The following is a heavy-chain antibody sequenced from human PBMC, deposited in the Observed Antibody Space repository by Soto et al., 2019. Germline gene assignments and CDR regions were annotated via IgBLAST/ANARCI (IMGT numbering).Heavy chain of an antibody. Sequence: SLRRSCASSGLTVTYYYMSWIRQAPGKGLEWVSYISYSTSYTNYADSVKGRFTISRDNAKNSLYLQMNSLRAEDTAVYYCAREGDGGSYYFDYWGQGTLVTVSS. V-gene: IGHV3-11*06. CDR2: ISYSTSYT. CDR3: AREGDGGSYYFDY. D-gene: IGHD1-26*01. CDR1: GLTVTYYY. J-gene: IGHJ4*02.